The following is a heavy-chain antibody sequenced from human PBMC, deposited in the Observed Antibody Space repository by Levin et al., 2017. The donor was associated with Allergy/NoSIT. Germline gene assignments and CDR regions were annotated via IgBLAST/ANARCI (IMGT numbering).Heavy chain of an antibody. CDR2: IIPILGIA. CDR1: GGTFSSYT. D-gene: IGHD3-22*01. CDR3: ARAPYYYDSSGYYYEDFQH. J-gene: IGHJ1*01. V-gene: IGHV1-69*02. Sequence: KISCKASGGTFSSYTISWVRQAPGQGLEWMGRIIPILGIANYAQKFQGRVTITADKSTSTAYMELSSLRSEDTAVYYCARAPYYYDSSGYYYEDFQHWGQGTLVTVSS.